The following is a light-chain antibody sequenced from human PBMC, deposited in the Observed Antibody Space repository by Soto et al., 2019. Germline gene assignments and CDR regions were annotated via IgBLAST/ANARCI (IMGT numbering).Light chain of an antibody. Sequence: DIQMTQSPSSLSASVGDRVTITCRASQTISSYLNWYQQRPGKGPHLLIFATSSLQSGVPSRFSGSGSGTDFTLTISSLQPEDFANYYCQQTYTTPPTFGQGTKVEIK. CDR1: QTISSY. CDR2: ATS. J-gene: IGKJ1*01. CDR3: QQTYTTPPT. V-gene: IGKV1-39*01.